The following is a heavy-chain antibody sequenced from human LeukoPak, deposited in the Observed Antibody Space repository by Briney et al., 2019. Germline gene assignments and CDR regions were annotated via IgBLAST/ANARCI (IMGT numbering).Heavy chain of an antibody. J-gene: IGHJ4*02. CDR2: INPSGGST. Sequence: SVKVSCKASGYTFTSYYMHWVRQAPGQGLEWMGIINPSGGSTSYAQKFQGRVTMTRDTSTSTVYMELRSLRSDDTAVYYCARRGYGSGSLDYWGQGTLVTVSS. CDR3: ARRGYGSGSLDY. CDR1: GYTFTSYY. D-gene: IGHD3-10*01. V-gene: IGHV1-46*01.